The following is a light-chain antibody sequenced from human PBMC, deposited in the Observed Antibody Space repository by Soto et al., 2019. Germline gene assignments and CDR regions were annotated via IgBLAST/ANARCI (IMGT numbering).Light chain of an antibody. J-gene: IGLJ2*01. CDR2: YDT. CDR3: HVWDSSRDHPL. CDR1: NIGSKH. Sequence: YELTQPPSVSVAPGKTARITCGGINIGSKHVHWYQQKPGQAPVLVIYYDTDRPSGIPERFSGSNSGNTATLTISRVEAGDEADYYCHVWDSSRDHPLFGRGTKLTVL. V-gene: IGLV3-21*04.